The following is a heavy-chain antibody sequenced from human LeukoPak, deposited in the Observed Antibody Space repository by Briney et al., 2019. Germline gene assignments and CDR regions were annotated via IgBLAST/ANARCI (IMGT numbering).Heavy chain of an antibody. Sequence: PSETLSLTCTVSGGSISSYYWSWIRQPPGKGLEWIGYIYYSGSTNYNPSLKSRVTISVDTSKNQFSLKLSSVTAADTAVYYCARDSSGLGSGYYVGYAFDIWGQGTMVTVSS. J-gene: IGHJ3*02. CDR3: ARDSSGLGSGYYVGYAFDI. CDR1: GGSISSYY. V-gene: IGHV4-59*01. D-gene: IGHD3-22*01. CDR2: IYYSGST.